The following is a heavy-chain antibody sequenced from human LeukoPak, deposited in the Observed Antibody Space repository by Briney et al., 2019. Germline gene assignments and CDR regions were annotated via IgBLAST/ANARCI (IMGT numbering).Heavy chain of an antibody. CDR2: IKQDGSEV. D-gene: IGHD6-25*01. CDR3: ARDRGSAY. Sequence: PGGSLRLSCAASGFTFSSYGMHWVRQAPGKGLEWVANIKQDGSEVYYVDSVKGRFTISRDNAKSSLNLQMNSLRAEDTAVYYCARDRGSAYWGQGALVSVSS. CDR1: GFTFSSYG. V-gene: IGHV3-7*01. J-gene: IGHJ4*02.